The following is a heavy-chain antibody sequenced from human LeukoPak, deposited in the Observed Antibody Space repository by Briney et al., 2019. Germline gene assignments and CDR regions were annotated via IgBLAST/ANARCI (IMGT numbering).Heavy chain of an antibody. J-gene: IGHJ4*02. Sequence: GGSLRLSCAASGFTVSSNYMSWVRQAPGKGLEWVSVIYSGGSTYYADSVKGRFTISRDNSKNTLYLQMNSLRAEDTAVYYCAKGYMDSLYSSGWTESYYFDYWGQGTLVTVSS. CDR2: IYSGGST. CDR3: AKGYMDSLYSSGWTESYYFDY. V-gene: IGHV3-53*01. D-gene: IGHD6-19*01. CDR1: GFTVSSNY.